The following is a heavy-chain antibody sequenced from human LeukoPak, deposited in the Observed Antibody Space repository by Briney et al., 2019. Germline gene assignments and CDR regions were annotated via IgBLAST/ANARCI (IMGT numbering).Heavy chain of an antibody. V-gene: IGHV3-74*01. CDR2: INTDGSVT. J-gene: IGHJ5*02. Sequence: PGGSLRLSCAASGFTFSSYWLHWVRQAPGKGLVWVSRINTDGSVTNYADSVKGRFTISRDNAKNTLYLQMSSLRAEDTAVYCCARLSFIDYVWSRSWFDPWGQGTLVTASS. CDR1: GFTFSSYW. CDR3: ARLSFIDYVWSRSWFDP. D-gene: IGHD3-16*01.